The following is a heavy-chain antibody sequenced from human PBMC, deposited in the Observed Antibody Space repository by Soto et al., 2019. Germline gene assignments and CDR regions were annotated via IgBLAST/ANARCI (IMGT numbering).Heavy chain of an antibody. D-gene: IGHD3-22*01. V-gene: IGHV5-51*01. CDR2: IYPGDSDT. J-gene: IGHJ1*01. CDR1: GYSFTSYW. CDR3: ALPYYDSSGSLYFQH. Sequence: GESLKISCKGSGYSFTSYWISWVRQMPGKGLEWMGIIYPGDSDTRYSPSFQGQVTISADKSISTAYLQWSSLKASDTAMYYCALPYYDSSGSLYFQHWGQGTLVTVSS.